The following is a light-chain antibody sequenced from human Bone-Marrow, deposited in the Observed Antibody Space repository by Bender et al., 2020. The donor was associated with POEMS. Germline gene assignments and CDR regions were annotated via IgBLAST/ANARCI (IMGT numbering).Light chain of an antibody. CDR1: SSNIGTNP. J-gene: IGLJ3*02. V-gene: IGLV1-44*01. CDR2: INN. Sequence: QSVLTQPPSASGTPGQRVTISCSGSSSNIGTNPVNWYQQLPGTTPKLLIYINNQRPSGVPDRCSGSKSGTSASLAICGVTSEEVADYYCAGWEESLNGWVFGGGTKLTVL. CDR3: AGWEESLNGWV.